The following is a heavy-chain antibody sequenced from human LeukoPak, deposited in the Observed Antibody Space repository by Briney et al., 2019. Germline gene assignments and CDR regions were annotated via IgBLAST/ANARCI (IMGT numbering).Heavy chain of an antibody. CDR1: GFTFSGST. CDR2: IRGKANSDAT. V-gene: IGHV3-73*01. CDR3: TRGSLTGYYYGMDV. Sequence: QSGGSLRLSCAASGFTFSGSTIHWVRQASGKGPEWVGRIRGKANSDATTDAASVKGRFTISRDDSKNTAYLQMNSLKTEDTAVYYCTRGSLTGYYYGMDVWGQGTTVTVSS. J-gene: IGHJ6*02.